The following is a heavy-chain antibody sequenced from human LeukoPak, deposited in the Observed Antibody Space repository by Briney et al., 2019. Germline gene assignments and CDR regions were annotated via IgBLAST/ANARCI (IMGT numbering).Heavy chain of an antibody. CDR2: ISYDGSNK. V-gene: IGHV3-30*18. J-gene: IGHJ4*02. Sequence: GRSLRLSCAASGFTFSTYGMHWVRQAPGKGLGWVAVISYDGSNKYYADSVKGRFTISRDNSKNTLYLQMNSLRAEDTAVYYCAKDFGSTLYQDYWGQGTLVTVSS. CDR3: AKDFGSTLYQDY. D-gene: IGHD3-16*02. CDR1: GFTFSTYG.